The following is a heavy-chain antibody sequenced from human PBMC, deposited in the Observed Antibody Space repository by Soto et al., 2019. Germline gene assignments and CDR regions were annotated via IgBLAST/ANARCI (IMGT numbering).Heavy chain of an antibody. J-gene: IGHJ4*02. CDR1: GGSISSGDYY. V-gene: IGHV4-30-4*01. D-gene: IGHD3-22*01. CDR2: IYYSGST. CDR3: AREKVYYDSSGYFFPMYDY. Sequence: SETLSLTCTVSGGSISSGDYYWSWIRQPPGKGLEWIGYIYYSGSTYYNPPLKSRVTISVDTSKNQFSLKLSSVTAADTAVYYCAREKVYYDSSGYFFPMYDYWGQGSLVIVSS.